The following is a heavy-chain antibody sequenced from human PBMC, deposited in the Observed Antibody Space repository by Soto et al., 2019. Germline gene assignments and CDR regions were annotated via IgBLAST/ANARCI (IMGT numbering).Heavy chain of an antibody. CDR1: GFTFRNYW. D-gene: IGHD3-9*01. CDR2: INRDGSDS. CDR3: ARGGFDHAFDL. J-gene: IGHJ3*01. V-gene: IGHV3-74*01. Sequence: EVQLVESGGDLVQPGGSLRLSCTVSGFTFRNYWMHWVRKAPGKGLVWVSRINRDGSDSIYADSVRGRFTVSRDNAKHTMFLQLNILRADDTAVYYCARGGFDHAFDLWGQGTMVTVSS.